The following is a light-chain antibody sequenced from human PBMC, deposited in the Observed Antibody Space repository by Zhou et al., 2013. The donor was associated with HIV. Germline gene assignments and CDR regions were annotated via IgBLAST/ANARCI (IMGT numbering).Light chain of an antibody. J-gene: IGKJ4*01. CDR2: LGS. V-gene: IGKV2-28*01. CDR1: QSLLHSNGYNY. Sequence: DIVMTQSPLSLPVTPGEPASISCRPSQSLLHSNGYNYLDWYLQKPGQSPQLLIYLGSNRASGVADRFSGSGSGTNFTLKISRVEAEDVGVYYCMQALETPRTFGGGTKVEIK. CDR3: MQALETPRT.